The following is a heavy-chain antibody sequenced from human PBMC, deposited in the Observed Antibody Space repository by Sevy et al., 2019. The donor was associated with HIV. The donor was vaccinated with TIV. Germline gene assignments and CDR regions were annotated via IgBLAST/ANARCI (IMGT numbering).Heavy chain of an antibody. CDR3: AHRSYTSGWYKVHFDP. CDR2: IHWNDDK. J-gene: IGHJ5*02. V-gene: IGHV2-5*01. D-gene: IGHD6-19*01. Sequence: SGPTLVNPTQTLTLTCTFSGFSFNTAGVGVGWIRQPPGKALEWLALIHWNDDKYYNPSLSRRLTITKDTSENEVVLTMANMGPEDTATYFCAHRSYTSGWYKVHFDPWGQGTLVTVSS. CDR1: GFSFNTAGVG.